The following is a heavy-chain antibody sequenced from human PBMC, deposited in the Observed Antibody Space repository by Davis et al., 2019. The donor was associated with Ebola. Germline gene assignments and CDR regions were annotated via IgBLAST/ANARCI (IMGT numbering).Heavy chain of an antibody. CDR1: GGSFSGSY. Sequence: SETLSLTCAVYGGSFSGSYWSWIRQPPGKGLEWIGEINHSGSTNYNPSLKSRVTISVDTSKNQFSLKLSSVTAADTAVYYCANFYSSAYYYGMDVWGQGTTVTVSS. J-gene: IGHJ6*02. D-gene: IGHD4-11*01. CDR3: ANFYSSAYYYGMDV. CDR2: INHSGST. V-gene: IGHV4-34*01.